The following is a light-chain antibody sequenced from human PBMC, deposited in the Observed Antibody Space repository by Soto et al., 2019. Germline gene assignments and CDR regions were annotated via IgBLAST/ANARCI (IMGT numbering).Light chain of an antibody. V-gene: IGLV1-51*01. CDR2: DND. Sequence: QSVLTQPPSVSAAPGQRVTISCSGSSSNIPNNYVSWYQQLPGTGPKLLIYDNDKRPSGIPDRSSGSKSGTAATLGVTGLLTGDEAAYYCATCISSRSGVVFGGRTKLTV. J-gene: IGLJ2*01. CDR3: ATCISSRSGVV. CDR1: SSNIPNNY.